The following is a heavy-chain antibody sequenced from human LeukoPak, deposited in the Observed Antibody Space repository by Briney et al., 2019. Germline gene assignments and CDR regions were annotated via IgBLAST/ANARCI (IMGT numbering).Heavy chain of an antibody. CDR2: IWYDGSNK. CDR1: GFIFSTYG. V-gene: IGHV3-33*06. D-gene: IGHD3-10*01. Sequence: PGGSLRLSCAASGFIFSTYGMHWVRQAPGKGLEWVSVIWYDGSNKYYADSVKGRFTISRDNSKNMVYLQMNSLRAEDTAIYYCAKVMVRGTYYYYGMDVWGQGTTVTVSS. CDR3: AKVMVRGTYYYYGMDV. J-gene: IGHJ6*02.